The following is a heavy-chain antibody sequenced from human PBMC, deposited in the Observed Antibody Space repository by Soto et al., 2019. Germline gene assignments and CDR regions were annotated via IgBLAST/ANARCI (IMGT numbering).Heavy chain of an antibody. V-gene: IGHV1-69*13. CDR1: GGTFSSYA. J-gene: IGHJ5*02. D-gene: IGHD3-10*01. CDR2: IIPIFGTA. CDR3: ARGVRGNNWFDP. Sequence: SVKVSCKASGGTFSSYAISWVRQAPGQGLEWMGGIIPIFGTANYAQKFQGRVTITADESTSTAYMELSSLRSEDTAVYYCARGVRGNNWFDPWGQGTLVTVSS.